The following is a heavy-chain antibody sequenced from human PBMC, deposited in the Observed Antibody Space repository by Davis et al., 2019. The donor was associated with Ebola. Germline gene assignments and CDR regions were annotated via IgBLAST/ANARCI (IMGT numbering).Heavy chain of an antibody. V-gene: IGHV3-74*01. J-gene: IGHJ6*04. CDR3: AKRLSFVRRTITYYSYGMDV. D-gene: IGHD3-10*01. CDR1: GFTFSSYW. CDR2: INPDGSFT. Sequence: GESLKISCAASGFTFSSYWMHWVRQAPGKGLVWVSRINPDGSFTDYADSVKGRFTISRDNSKNTLYLQINSLRTEDTAVYYCAKRLSFVRRTITYYSYGMDVWGKGTTVIVSS.